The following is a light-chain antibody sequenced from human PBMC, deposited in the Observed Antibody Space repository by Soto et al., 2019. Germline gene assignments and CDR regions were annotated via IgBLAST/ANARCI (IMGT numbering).Light chain of an antibody. CDR2: DAS. CDR3: QQYDNLSYT. J-gene: IGKJ2*01. Sequence: DIQMTQSPSSLSASVGDRVTITCQASQDISNYLNWYQQKPGKAPTLLIYDASNLETGVPSRFSRSGCGTDFTFTNSSQQPEEIATYYCQQYDNLSYTFGQGTKLEIK. CDR1: QDISNY. V-gene: IGKV1-33*01.